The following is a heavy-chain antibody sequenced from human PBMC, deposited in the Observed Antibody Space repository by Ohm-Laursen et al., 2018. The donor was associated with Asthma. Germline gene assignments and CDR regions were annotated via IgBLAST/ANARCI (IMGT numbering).Heavy chain of an antibody. D-gene: IGHD5-18*01. J-gene: IGHJ4*02. CDR1: GFTFSNYA. CDR3: ARGLGGIHRWLSYQIDK. V-gene: IGHV3-30*03. Sequence: SLRLSCAASGFTFSNYAIHWVRQAPGKGLEWVAVISSDGSQTYYADSVKGRFTISRDNSKSTLLLQMSSLRPEDTAVYYCARGLGGIHRWLSYQIDKWGQGTQVTVSS. CDR2: ISSDGSQT.